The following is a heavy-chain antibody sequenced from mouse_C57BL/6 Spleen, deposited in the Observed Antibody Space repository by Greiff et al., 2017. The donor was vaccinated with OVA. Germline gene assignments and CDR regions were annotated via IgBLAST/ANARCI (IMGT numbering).Heavy chain of an antibody. CDR1: GYTFTDYE. CDR3: TRDGNYGFDV. D-gene: IGHD2-1*01. V-gene: IGHV1-15*01. J-gene: IGHJ1*03. Sequence: SGAELVRPGASVTLSCKASGYTFTDYEMHWVKQTPVHGLEWIGAIDPETGGTAYNQKFKGKAILTADKSSSTAYMELRSLTSEDSAVYYCTRDGNYGFDVWGTGTTVTVSS. CDR2: IDPETGGT.